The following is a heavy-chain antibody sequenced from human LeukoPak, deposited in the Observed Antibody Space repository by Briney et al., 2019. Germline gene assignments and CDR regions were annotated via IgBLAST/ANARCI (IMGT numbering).Heavy chain of an antibody. V-gene: IGHV3-30*04. D-gene: IGHD2-8*02. Sequence: GGSLRLSCAGAGFIFSDYALHWVRQAPGKGLEWVAVISDDGSSKYYADSVKGRFTISRDNSKNTLYLQMNSLRVEDTAVYYCARDRYCTGGTCPRAYFDYWGQGTLVTVSS. CDR3: ARDRYCTGGTCPRAYFDY. CDR2: ISDDGSSK. J-gene: IGHJ4*02. CDR1: GFIFSDYA.